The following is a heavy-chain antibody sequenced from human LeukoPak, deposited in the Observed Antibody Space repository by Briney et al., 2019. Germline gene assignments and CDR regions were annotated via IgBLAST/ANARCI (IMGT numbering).Heavy chain of an antibody. J-gene: IGHJ4*02. Sequence: PGGTLRLSCAASGFTFSNYGMSWVRQAPGKGLEWVAVISYDGSNKYYADSVKGRFIISRDNSKNTLYLQMNSLRAEDTAVYYCAKLHGDYYFDYWGQGTLVTVSS. CDR1: GFTFSNYG. CDR2: ISYDGSNK. CDR3: AKLHGDYYFDY. V-gene: IGHV3-30*18. D-gene: IGHD4-17*01.